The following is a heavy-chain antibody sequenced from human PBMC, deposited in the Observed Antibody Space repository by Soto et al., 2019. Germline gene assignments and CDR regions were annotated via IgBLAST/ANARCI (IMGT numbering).Heavy chain of an antibody. CDR1: GFSFSSYT. V-gene: IGHV3-23*01. CDR3: AKVHGGPY. D-gene: IGHD4-17*01. CDR2: LGESGSNT. Sequence: EVQLLESGGGLVQPGGSLRLSCAASGFSFSSYTMTWVRQAPGKGLEWVSSLGESGSNTHYADSVKGRFTISRDNSKNTLYLQMNSLRAEDTAVYYCAKVHGGPYWGQGTLVTVSS. J-gene: IGHJ4*02.